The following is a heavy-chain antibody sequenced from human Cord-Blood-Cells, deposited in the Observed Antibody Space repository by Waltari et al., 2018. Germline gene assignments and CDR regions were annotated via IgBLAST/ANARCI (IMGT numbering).Heavy chain of an antibody. V-gene: IGHV3-48*01. CDR3: ASVHADAFDI. CDR2: ISSSSSTI. Sequence: EVQLVESGGGLVQPGGSLRLPCAASGFTFSSYGMNWVRQAPGKGLEWVSYISSSSSTIYYADSVKGRFTISRDNAKNSLYLQMNSLRAEDTAVYYCASVHADAFDIWGQGTMVTVSS. J-gene: IGHJ3*02. CDR1: GFTFSSYG.